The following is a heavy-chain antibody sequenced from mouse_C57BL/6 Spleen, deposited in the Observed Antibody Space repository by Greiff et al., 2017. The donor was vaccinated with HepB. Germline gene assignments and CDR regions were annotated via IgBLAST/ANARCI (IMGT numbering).Heavy chain of an antibody. CDR2: IHPSDSDT. V-gene: IGHV1-74*01. CDR3: AIPSLDSSGPVAY. D-gene: IGHD3-2*02. CDR1: GYTFTSYW. J-gene: IGHJ3*01. Sequence: QVQLQQSGAELVKPGASVKVSCKASGYTFTSYWMHWVKQRPGQGLEWIGRIHPSDSDTNYNQKFKGKATLTVDKSSSTAYMQLSSLTSEDSAVYYCAIPSLDSSGPVAYWGQGTLVTVSA.